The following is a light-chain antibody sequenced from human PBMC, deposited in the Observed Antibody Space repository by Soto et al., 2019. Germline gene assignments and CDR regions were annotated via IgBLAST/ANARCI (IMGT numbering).Light chain of an antibody. Sequence: EVVLTQSPGTLSLSPGERATLSCRASQTVSSSYLAWYQQKPGQAPRLLIYGASSRATGIPDRFSGSGSGTDFTLTISRLEPEDFAVFYCHHYGGSPPFTFGQGTKREI. V-gene: IGKV3-20*01. CDR3: HHYGGSPPFT. CDR2: GAS. CDR1: QTVSSSY. J-gene: IGKJ2*01.